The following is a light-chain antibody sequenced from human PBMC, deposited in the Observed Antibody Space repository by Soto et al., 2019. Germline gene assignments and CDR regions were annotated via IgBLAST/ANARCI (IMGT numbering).Light chain of an antibody. Sequence: VLTQSPVILSLSPGERATLSCIASQSVSNNYLAWYQQKTGQAPRLLIYGASSRATGIPDRLSGSGSGTDFTLTISRLETEDFAVYYCQHYGNTPHSVTFGPGTKVDIK. V-gene: IGKV3-20*01. CDR1: QSVSNNY. CDR3: QHYGNTPHSVT. CDR2: GAS. J-gene: IGKJ3*01.